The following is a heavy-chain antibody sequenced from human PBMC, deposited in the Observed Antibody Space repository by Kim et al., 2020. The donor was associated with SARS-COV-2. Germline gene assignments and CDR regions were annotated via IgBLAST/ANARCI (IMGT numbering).Heavy chain of an antibody. Sequence: GGSLRLSCAASGFTFGRYAMHWVRQAPGQVLEWVAVISDDGNTKYYADSVKGRLTISRDNSRNTMFLQMDSLKAEDTAVYYCARDLLSGPTGENFDYWGQGTLVTVSS. CDR1: GFTFGRYA. CDR2: ISDDGNTK. D-gene: IGHD3-16*01. J-gene: IGHJ4*02. V-gene: IGHV3-30-3*01. CDR3: ARDLLSGPTGENFDY.